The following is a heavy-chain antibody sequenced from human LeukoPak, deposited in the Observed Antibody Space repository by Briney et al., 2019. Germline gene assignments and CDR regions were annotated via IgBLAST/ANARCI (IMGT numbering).Heavy chain of an antibody. CDR3: AKFLAAAATDS. V-gene: IGHV3-23*01. J-gene: IGHJ4*02. Sequence: GGSLRLSCAASGFTFSTYAMTWVRQAPGKGLEWVSSVSGSGSSTCYADSVKGRSTNSRDNSKNTLYLQMNSLRADDTAIYYCAKFLAAAATDSWGQGILVTVSS. CDR1: GFTFSTYA. D-gene: IGHD6-13*01. CDR2: VSGSGSST.